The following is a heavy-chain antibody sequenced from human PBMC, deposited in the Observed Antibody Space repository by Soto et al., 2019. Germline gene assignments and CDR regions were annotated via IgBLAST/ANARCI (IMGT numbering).Heavy chain of an antibody. J-gene: IGHJ6*02. CDR2: IYSGGST. CDR3: ARDSIVLVPAASAYYYGMDV. D-gene: IGHD2-2*01. CDR1: GFTVSSNY. V-gene: IGHV3-53*01. Sequence: GGSLRLSCAASGFTVSSNYMSWVRQAPGKGLEWVSVIYSGGSTYYADSVKGRFTISRDNSKNTLYLQMNSLRAEDTAVYYCARDSIVLVPAASAYYYGMDVWGQGTTVTVSS.